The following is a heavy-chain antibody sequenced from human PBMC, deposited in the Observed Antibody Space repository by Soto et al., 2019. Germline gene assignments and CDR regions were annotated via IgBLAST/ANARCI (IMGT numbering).Heavy chain of an antibody. CDR2: IIPILGIA. J-gene: IGHJ5*02. CDR1: GGTFSSYT. Sequence: QVQLVQSGAEVKKPGSSVKVSCKASGGTFSSYTISWVRQAPGQGLEWMGRIIPILGIANYAQKFQGRVTITADKSTSTAYMELSSLRSEDTAVYYCAREYCSSTSCYNTLIPWGQGTLVTVSS. V-gene: IGHV1-69*08. CDR3: AREYCSSTSCYNTLIP. D-gene: IGHD2-2*02.